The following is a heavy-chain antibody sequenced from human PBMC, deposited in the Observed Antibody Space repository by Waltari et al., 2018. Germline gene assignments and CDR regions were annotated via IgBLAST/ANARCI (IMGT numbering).Heavy chain of an antibody. CDR1: GGSISSGGYS. J-gene: IGHJ3*02. V-gene: IGHV4-30-2*01. Sequence: QLQLQESGSGLVKPSQTLSLTCAVSGGSISSGGYSWSWIRQPPGKGLEWIGYIYHSGSTYYNPSLKSRVTISVDRSKNQFSLKLSSVTAADTAVYYCARRPRYQLLPRAFDIWGQGTMVTVSS. D-gene: IGHD2-2*01. CDR3: ARRPRYQLLPRAFDI. CDR2: IYHSGST.